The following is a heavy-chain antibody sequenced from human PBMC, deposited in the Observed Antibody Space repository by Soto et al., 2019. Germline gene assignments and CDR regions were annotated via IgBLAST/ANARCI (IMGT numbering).Heavy chain of an antibody. V-gene: IGHV5-10-1*01. CDR1: GHSFTTYW. J-gene: IGHJ5*02. CDR2: IDPSDSYS. CDR3: VRHRNGCDP. Sequence: EVQLVQSGAEVKKPGESLRISCKVSGHSFTTYWISWVRQMPGKGLEWMGRIDPSDSYSNYSPSFQGHVTISADKSISTAYLQCSSVKASDTAMYYCVRHRNGCDPWGQGTLVTVSS.